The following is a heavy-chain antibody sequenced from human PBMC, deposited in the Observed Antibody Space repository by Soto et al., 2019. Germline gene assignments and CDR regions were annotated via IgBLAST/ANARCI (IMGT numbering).Heavy chain of an antibody. J-gene: IGHJ5*02. CDR3: ATRYSSGWSRYNWFGP. CDR2: ISGSGGVS. V-gene: IGHV3-23*01. D-gene: IGHD6-19*01. CDR1: GFTFNSFA. Sequence: GGSLRLSXAASGFTFNSFAMNWVRQAPGRGLEWVSIISGSGGVSYYSDSVRGRFTISRDNSKSTLYLQMNGLRDDDTAVYYCATRYSSGWSRYNWFGPWGQGTLVTVSS.